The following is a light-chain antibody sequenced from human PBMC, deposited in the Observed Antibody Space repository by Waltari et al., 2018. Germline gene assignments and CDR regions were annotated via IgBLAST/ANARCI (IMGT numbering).Light chain of an antibody. Sequence: IVLTQSPGTLSLSPGERAALSCRASRPVSSSFLAWYQQKPGQAPRLLIYDASNRATGIPARFSGSGSGTDFTLTISSLEPEDFAVYYCQQRSNVLFAFGPGTKVDFK. V-gene: IGKV3-11*01. CDR3: QQRSNVLFA. CDR1: RPVSSSF. CDR2: DAS. J-gene: IGKJ3*01.